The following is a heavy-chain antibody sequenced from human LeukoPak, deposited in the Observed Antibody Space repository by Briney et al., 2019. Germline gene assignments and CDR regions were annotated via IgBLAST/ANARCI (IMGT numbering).Heavy chain of an antibody. Sequence: PGGSLRLSCAASGFTFSSYAMSWVRQAPGKGLEWVAFMRYDGSNRNYADSVKGRFTISRDNSKNTLYLQMNSLRAEDTAVYYCAKPKERVNPYYFDYWGQGTLVTVSS. CDR3: AKPKERVNPYYFDY. D-gene: IGHD1-14*01. J-gene: IGHJ4*02. V-gene: IGHV3-30*02. CDR2: MRYDGSNR. CDR1: GFTFSSYA.